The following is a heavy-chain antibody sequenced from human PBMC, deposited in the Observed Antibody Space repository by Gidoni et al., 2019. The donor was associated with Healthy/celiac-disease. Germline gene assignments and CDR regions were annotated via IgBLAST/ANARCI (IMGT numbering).Heavy chain of an antibody. J-gene: IGHJ6*02. CDR3: ARDTIFGVVSHPYYYYGMDV. V-gene: IGHV3-33*01. D-gene: IGHD3-3*01. Sequence: QVQLVESGGGVVQPGRSLRLPGAASGFSFSSYGIHWVRQAPGKGLEWVAVIWYDGSNKYYADSVKGRFTISRDNSKNTLYLQMNSLRAEDTAVYYCARDTIFGVVSHPYYYYGMDVWGQGTTVTVSS. CDR2: IWYDGSNK. CDR1: GFSFSSYG.